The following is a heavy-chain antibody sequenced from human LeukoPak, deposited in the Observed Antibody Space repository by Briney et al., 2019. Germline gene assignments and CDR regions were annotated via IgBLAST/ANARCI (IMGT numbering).Heavy chain of an antibody. Sequence: GGSLRLSCAASGLSVSADYMSCVRQSPGRGLEWVSVLYSGGSTYYADSLKGRITISRDNNKNTLYLEMNRLRDEHTAVYYCARTSVRGFDVWGQGTILIVSS. CDR2: LYSGGST. D-gene: IGHD3-10*02. V-gene: IGHV3-53*01. CDR3: ARTSVRGFDV. J-gene: IGHJ3*01. CDR1: GLSVSADY.